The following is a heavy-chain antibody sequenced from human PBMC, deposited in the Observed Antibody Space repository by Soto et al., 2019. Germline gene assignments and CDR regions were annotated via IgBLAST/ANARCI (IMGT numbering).Heavy chain of an antibody. CDR2: ISSSSSYI. J-gene: IGHJ3*02. CDR1: GFTFSSYS. Sequence: GGSLRLSCAASGFTFSSYSMNWVRQAPGKGLEWVSSISSSSSYIYYADSVKGRFTISRDNAKNSLYLQMNSLRAEDTAVYYCARARYDFWSARPPPYAFDIWGQGTMVTVSS. CDR3: ARARYDFWSARPPPYAFDI. V-gene: IGHV3-21*01. D-gene: IGHD3-3*01.